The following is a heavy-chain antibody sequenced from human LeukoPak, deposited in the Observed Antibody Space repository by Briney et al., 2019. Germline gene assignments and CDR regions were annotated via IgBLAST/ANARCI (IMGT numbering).Heavy chain of an antibody. Sequence: SETLSLTCAVYGGSFSGYYWSWIRQPPGKGLEWIGEINHSGSTNYNPSLKSRVTISVDTSKNQFSLKLSSVTAADTAVYYCARGVKEVEPKRYSGYDWTKVMVAVQFDYWGQGTLVTVSS. D-gene: IGHD5-12*01. V-gene: IGHV4-34*01. CDR3: ARGVKEVEPKRYSGYDWTKVMVAVQFDY. J-gene: IGHJ4*02. CDR1: GGSFSGYY. CDR2: INHSGST.